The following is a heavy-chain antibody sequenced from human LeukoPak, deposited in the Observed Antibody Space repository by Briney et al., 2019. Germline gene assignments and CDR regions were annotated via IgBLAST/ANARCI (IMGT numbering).Heavy chain of an antibody. J-gene: IGHJ4*02. V-gene: IGHV3-21*01. Sequence: GGSLRLSCVASGFTFSSYSMNWVRQAPGKGLEWVSSISSSSSYIYYADSVKGRFTISRDNAKNSLYLQMNSLRAEDTAVYYCARDLTVTTSYFDYWGQGTLVTVSS. CDR3: ARDLTVTTSYFDY. CDR2: ISSSSSYI. CDR1: GFTFSSYS. D-gene: IGHD4-17*01.